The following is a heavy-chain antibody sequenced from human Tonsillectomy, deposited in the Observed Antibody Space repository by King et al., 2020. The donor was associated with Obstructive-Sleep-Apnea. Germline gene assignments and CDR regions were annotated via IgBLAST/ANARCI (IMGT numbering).Heavy chain of an antibody. J-gene: IGHJ3*02. CDR2: ISWNSGSI. Sequence: VQLVESGGGLLQPGGSLRLSCAASGFTFDDYAMHWVRQGPGKGLEWVSTISWNSGSIFYADSVKGRFTISRDNAKNSLYVQMNSLRAEDTALYYCAKGTDDNDDSSGYAFDMWGQGTMVTVSS. CDR1: GFTFDDYA. CDR3: AKGTDDNDDSSGYAFDM. V-gene: IGHV3-9*01. D-gene: IGHD3-22*01.